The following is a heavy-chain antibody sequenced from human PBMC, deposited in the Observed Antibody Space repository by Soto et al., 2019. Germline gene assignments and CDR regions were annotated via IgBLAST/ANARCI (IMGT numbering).Heavy chain of an antibody. CDR3: AHRPSYCSGGSCYSGFDY. D-gene: IGHD2-15*01. CDR2: IYWDDDK. J-gene: IGHJ4*02. V-gene: IGHV2-5*02. Sequence: GSGPTLVNPTQTLTLTYTFSGFSLSTSGVGVGWIHLPPGKALEWLALIYWDDDKRYSPSLKSRLTITKDTSKNQVVLTMTNMDPVDTATYYCAHRPSYCSGGSCYSGFDYWGQGTLVTVSS. CDR1: GFSLSTSGVG.